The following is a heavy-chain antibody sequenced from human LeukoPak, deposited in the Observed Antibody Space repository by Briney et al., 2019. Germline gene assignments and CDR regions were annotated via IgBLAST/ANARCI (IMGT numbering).Heavy chain of an antibody. CDR1: GFTFSDYY. CDR3: ARVQTWIAMGGFDS. V-gene: IGHV3-11*01. D-gene: IGHD5-12*01. Sequence: AGGSLRLSCAASGFTFSDYYMSWIRQAPGKGLEWVSYISSSGSTIYYADSVKGRFTISRDNAKNSLYLQMNSLRAEDTAVYYCARVQTWIAMGGFDSWGQGTLVTVSS. CDR2: ISSSGSTI. J-gene: IGHJ5*01.